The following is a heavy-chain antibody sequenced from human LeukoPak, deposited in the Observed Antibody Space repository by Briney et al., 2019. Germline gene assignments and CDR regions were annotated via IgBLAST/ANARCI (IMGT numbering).Heavy chain of an antibody. CDR1: GGSFSGYY. J-gene: IGHJ3*02. CDR3: AGGFKYDILTGYYKGDAFDI. Sequence: PSETLSLTCAVYGGSFSGYYWSWIRQPPGKGLEWIGEINHSGSTNYNPSLKSRVTISVDTSKNQFSLKLSSVTAADTAVYYCAGGFKYDILTGYYKGDAFDIWGQGTMVTVSS. CDR2: INHSGST. D-gene: IGHD3-9*01. V-gene: IGHV4-34*01.